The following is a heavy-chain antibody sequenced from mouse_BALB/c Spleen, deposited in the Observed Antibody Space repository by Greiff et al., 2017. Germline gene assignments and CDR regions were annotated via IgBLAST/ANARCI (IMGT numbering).Heavy chain of an antibody. CDR3: NARDYDAAY. CDR2: IDPENGDT. D-gene: IGHD2-4*01. V-gene: IGHV14-4*02. Sequence: EVQLQQSGAELVRSGASVKLSCTASGFNITDYYMHWVKQRPEQGLEWIGWIDPENGDTEYAPKFQGKATMTADTSSNTAYLQLSSLTSEDTAVYYCNARDYDAAYWGQGTLVTVSA. CDR1: GFNITDYY. J-gene: IGHJ3*01.